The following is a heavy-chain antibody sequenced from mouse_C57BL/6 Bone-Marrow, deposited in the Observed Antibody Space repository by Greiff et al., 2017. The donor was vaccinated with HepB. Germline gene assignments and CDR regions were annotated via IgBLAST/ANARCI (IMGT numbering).Heavy chain of an antibody. CDR2: INPGSGGT. CDR1: GYAFTNYL. V-gene: IGHV1-54*01. J-gene: IGHJ1*03. CDR3: ARHDGSSYWYFDV. D-gene: IGHD1-1*01. Sequence: QVQLQQSGAELVRPGPSVKVSCKASGYAFTNYLIEWVKQRPGQGLEWIGVINPGSGGTNYNEKFKGKATLTADKSSSTAYMQLSSLTSEDSAVYFCARHDGSSYWYFDVWGTGTTVTVSS.